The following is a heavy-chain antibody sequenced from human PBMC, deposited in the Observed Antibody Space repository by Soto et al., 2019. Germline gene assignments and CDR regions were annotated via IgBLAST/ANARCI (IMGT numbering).Heavy chain of an antibody. CDR2: IYHSGTT. CDR3: ARNLFSPSGNYFDY. D-gene: IGHD1-26*01. J-gene: IGHJ4*02. V-gene: IGHV4-59*01. Sequence: SETLSLTCTVSSCSIRSYYWSWIRQPPGKGLEWLGYIYHSGTTNYNPSLKSRVTISVDTSKNQFSLKLTSVTAADTAVYYCARNLFSPSGNYFDYWGQGALVTVS. CDR1: SCSIRSYY.